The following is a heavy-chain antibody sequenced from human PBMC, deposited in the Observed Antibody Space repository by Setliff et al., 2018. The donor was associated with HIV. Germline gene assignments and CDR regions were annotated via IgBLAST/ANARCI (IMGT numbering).Heavy chain of an antibody. D-gene: IGHD3-3*01. CDR2: IYTSGST. CDR3: ARGLSIFGVATPGFYSFMDV. CDR1: GGSISSGSYY. J-gene: IGHJ6*03. Sequence: NPSETLSLTCTVSGGSISSGSYYWSWIRQPAGKGLEWIGHIYTSGSTNYNPSLKSRVTISVDTSKNQFSLKLSSVTAADTAVYYCARGLSIFGVATPGFYSFMDVWGKGTTVTVSS. V-gene: IGHV4-61*09.